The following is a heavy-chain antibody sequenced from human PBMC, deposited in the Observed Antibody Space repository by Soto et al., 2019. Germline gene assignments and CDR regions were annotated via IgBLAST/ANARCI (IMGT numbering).Heavy chain of an antibody. Sequence: SATLSLTCPVSGGSIISYYWSWIRQPPGKGLEWIGYIYYTGTTTYNPSIKSRVTISVDTSKNQFSLKLSSVTAADTAGYYCARRYGGTLDYRGQGTPVTVSS. CDR1: GGSIISYY. CDR3: ARRYGGTLDY. V-gene: IGHV4-59*08. CDR2: IYYTGTT. J-gene: IGHJ4*02. D-gene: IGHD4-17*01.